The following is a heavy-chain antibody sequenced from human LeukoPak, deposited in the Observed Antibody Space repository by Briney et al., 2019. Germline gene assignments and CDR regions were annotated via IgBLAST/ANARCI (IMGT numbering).Heavy chain of an antibody. CDR1: GFTFDDYA. J-gene: IGHJ4*02. V-gene: IGHV3-43D*03. CDR3: VKGATIFGVITPFDS. Sequence: PGGSLRLSCAASGFTFDDYAMHWVRQAPGKGLEWVSLITWDGGNTYYADSVRGRFTISRDSSKKSLYLQMKSLRAEDTALYYCVKGATIFGVITPFDSWGQGTLVTVSS. CDR2: ITWDGGNT. D-gene: IGHD3-3*01.